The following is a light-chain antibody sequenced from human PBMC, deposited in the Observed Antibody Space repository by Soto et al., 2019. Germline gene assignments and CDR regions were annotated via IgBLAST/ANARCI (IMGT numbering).Light chain of an antibody. CDR2: AAS. CDR3: QEYNSAPFT. Sequence: IQKTHGTSYLSASVGETVTITCRASQGITNSLAWYQQKPGKVPNLLIYAASTLQSGVPSRFSGSGSGTDFILTISSLQPEDDATYSCQEYNSAPFTFGPGTKVDIK. J-gene: IGKJ3*01. CDR1: QGITNS. V-gene: IGKV1-27*01.